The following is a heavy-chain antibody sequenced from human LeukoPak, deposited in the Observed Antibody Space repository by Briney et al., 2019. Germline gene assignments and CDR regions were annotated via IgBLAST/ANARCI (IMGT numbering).Heavy chain of an antibody. CDR1: GDSISSGDYY. CDR3: ATRKSSRLFDY. D-gene: IGHD3-22*01. CDR2: IYFSGST. J-gene: IGHJ4*02. Sequence: SETLSLTCTVSGDSISSGDYYWSWIRQPPGKGLEWIGYIYFSGSTYYDPSLKSRVIISIDTSKSQFSLQLSSATAADTAVYYCATRKSSRLFDYWGQGTLVTVSS. V-gene: IGHV4-30-4*01.